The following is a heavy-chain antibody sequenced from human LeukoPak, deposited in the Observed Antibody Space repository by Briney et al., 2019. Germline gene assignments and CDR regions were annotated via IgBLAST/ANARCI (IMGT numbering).Heavy chain of an antibody. J-gene: IGHJ6*02. CDR2: IWYDGSNK. CDR3: ARGTNYDFWSGYYLYYYYGMDV. D-gene: IGHD3-3*01. CDR1: GFTFSYYA. V-gene: IGHV3-33*08. Sequence: GGSLRLSCAASGFTFSYYAMHWVRQAPGKGLEWVAVIWYDGSNKYYADSVKGRFTISRDNSKNTLYLQMNSLRAEDTAVYYCARGTNYDFWSGYYLYYYYGMDVWGQGTTVTVSS.